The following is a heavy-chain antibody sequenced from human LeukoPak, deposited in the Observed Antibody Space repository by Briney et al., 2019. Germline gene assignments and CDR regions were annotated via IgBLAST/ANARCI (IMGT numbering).Heavy chain of an antibody. CDR2: ISGTGGTT. Sequence: GGSLRLSCAASGFTFSSYAMTWVRQAPGKGLEWVSAISGTGGTTYYADSVKGRFTISRDNSKNTLYLQMNSLRAEDTAVYYCAKPGPHHIFSVVVTAIDFDSWGQGILVTVSS. CDR1: GFTFSSYA. V-gene: IGHV3-23*01. D-gene: IGHD2-21*02. CDR3: AKPGPHHIFSVVVTAIDFDS. J-gene: IGHJ4*02.